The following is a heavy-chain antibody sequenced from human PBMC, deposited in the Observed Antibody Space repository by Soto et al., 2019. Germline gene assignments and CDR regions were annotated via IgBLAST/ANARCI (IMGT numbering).Heavy chain of an antibody. CDR2: IYHSGST. V-gene: IGHV4-30-2*01. CDR1: GGSISSGGYS. Sequence: SETLSLTCAVSGGSISSGGYSWSRIRQPPGKGLEWIGYIYHSGSTYYNPSLKSRVTISVDRSKNQFSLKLSSVTAADTAVYYCARENNVLPGGYFDSWGQGTLVTVSS. CDR3: ARENNVLPGGYFDS. J-gene: IGHJ4*02. D-gene: IGHD3-10*01.